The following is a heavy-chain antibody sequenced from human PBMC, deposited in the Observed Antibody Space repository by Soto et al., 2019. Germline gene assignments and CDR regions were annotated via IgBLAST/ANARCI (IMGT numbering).Heavy chain of an antibody. CDR1: GWSFSGYY. V-gene: IGHV4-34*01. CDR2: INHSGST. J-gene: IGHJ4*02. Sequence: SETLSLTCAVYGWSFSGYYWSWIRQPPGKGLEWIGEINHSGSTNYNPSLKSRVTISVDTSKNQFSLKLSSVTAADTAVYYCASGRITIFGVVIGFDYWGQGSLVTVSS. CDR3: ASGRITIFGVVIGFDY. D-gene: IGHD3-3*01.